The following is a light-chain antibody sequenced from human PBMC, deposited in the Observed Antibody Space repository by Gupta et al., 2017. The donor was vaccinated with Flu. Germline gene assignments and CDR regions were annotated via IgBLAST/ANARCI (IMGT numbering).Light chain of an antibody. CDR3: QSADSTSTYYV. CDR2: KDT. Sequence: HPARITCSGVALPNQYFYFFQHKPGQAPALLIYKDTERPSGIPDRFSASGSGTTVTFTISGVQAEDDADYYCQSADSTSTYYVFGAGTKVTVL. CDR1: ALPNQY. J-gene: IGLJ1*01. V-gene: IGLV3-25*03.